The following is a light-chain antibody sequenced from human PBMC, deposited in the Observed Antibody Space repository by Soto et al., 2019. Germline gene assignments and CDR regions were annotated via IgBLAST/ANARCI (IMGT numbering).Light chain of an antibody. CDR2: KAS. CDR1: QSISSG. CDR3: QQYNSYSLT. J-gene: IGKJ4*01. V-gene: IGKV1-5*03. Sequence: DIQMTQSPSTLSASVGDRVTITCRASQSISSGLAWYQQKPGKAPKLLIYKASNLESGVPSRFSGSGSGTEFTLTISSLQPDDFATYYCQQYNSYSLTFGGGTKVEIK.